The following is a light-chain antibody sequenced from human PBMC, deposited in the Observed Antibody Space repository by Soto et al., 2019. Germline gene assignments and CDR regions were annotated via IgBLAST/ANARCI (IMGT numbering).Light chain of an antibody. J-gene: IGLJ1*01. CDR1: SSDVGGYNY. CDR2: EVS. CDR3: SSYAGSNNQV. Sequence: QSVLAQPPSASGCPGQSVTISCTGTSSDVGGYNYVSWYQQHPGKAPKLMIYEVSKRPSGVPDRFSGSKSGNTASLTVSGLQAEDEADYYCSSYAGSNNQVFGTGTKVTVL. V-gene: IGLV2-8*01.